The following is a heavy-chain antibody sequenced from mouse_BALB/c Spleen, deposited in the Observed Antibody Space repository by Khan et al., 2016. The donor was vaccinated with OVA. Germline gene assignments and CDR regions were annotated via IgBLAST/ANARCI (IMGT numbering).Heavy chain of an antibody. V-gene: IGHV2-9*02. Sequence: VELVESGPGLVAPSQSLSITCTVSGFSLTSYGVHWIRQPPGKGLEWLGVIWAGGSTNYNSALMSRLSISKDNSKSQVFLKMNSLQTDDTAMYFCARNREPDYFDYWGQGTTLTVSS. CDR2: IWAGGST. CDR1: GFSLTSYG. J-gene: IGHJ2*01. CDR3: ARNREPDYFDY.